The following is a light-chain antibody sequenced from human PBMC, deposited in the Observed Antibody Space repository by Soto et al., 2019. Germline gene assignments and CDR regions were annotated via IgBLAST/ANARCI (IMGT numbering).Light chain of an antibody. V-gene: IGKV4-1*01. J-gene: IGKJ1*01. CDR1: QRVLYSSNNKNY. Sequence: DIVMTQSPDSLAVSLGERATINCKSSQRVLYSSNNKNYLAWYQQTPGQPPKLLIYWASTRESVVPDRFSGSGSGTDFTLTISSLQSEDVAVYYCQQYYRTPRTFGQGTKVEIK. CDR3: QQYYRTPRT. CDR2: WAS.